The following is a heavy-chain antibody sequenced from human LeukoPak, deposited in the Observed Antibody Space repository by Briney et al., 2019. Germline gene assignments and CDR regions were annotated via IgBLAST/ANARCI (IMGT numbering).Heavy chain of an antibody. J-gene: IGHJ3*02. CDR1: GGSISSGSYY. V-gene: IGHV4-61*02. CDR2: IYSSGST. CDR3: AREDYYDSSGYYTDAFDI. Sequence: PSQPLSLTCTVSGGSISSGSYYWSWIRQPAGKGLEWIGRIYSSGSTNYNPSLKSRVTISVDTSNNQFSLKLSSVTAADTAVYYCAREDYYDSSGYYTDAFDIWGQGTMVTVSS. D-gene: IGHD3-22*01.